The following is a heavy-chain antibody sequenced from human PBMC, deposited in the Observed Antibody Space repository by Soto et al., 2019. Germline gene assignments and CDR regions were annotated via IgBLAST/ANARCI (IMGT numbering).Heavy chain of an antibody. D-gene: IGHD3-9*01. CDR2: IYYSGST. CDR3: ARDVRYFDWLSSRYYYYGMDV. V-gene: IGHV4-30-4*02. Sequence: SETLSLTCTVSGVPISTDDYYWTWIRQPPGKGLEWIGYIYYSGSTYYNWSLKSRVTISIDTSKNQFSLRLSSVTAADTAVDYCARDVRYFDWLSSRYYYYGMDVWGQGTTVTVSS. CDR1: GVPISTDDYY. J-gene: IGHJ6*02.